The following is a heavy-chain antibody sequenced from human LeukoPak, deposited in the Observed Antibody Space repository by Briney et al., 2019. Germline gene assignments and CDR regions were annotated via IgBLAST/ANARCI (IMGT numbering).Heavy chain of an antibody. V-gene: IGHV1-18*01. Sequence: ASVTVSCKASGYTFTSYGISWVRQAPGQGLEWMGWISAYNGNTNYAQKLQGRVTMTTDTSTSTAYMELRSLRSDDTAVYYCARRRAGITIFGVVTRGYYFDYWGQGTLVTVSS. CDR3: ARRRAGITIFGVVTRGYYFDY. CDR1: GYTFTSYG. D-gene: IGHD3-3*01. J-gene: IGHJ4*02. CDR2: ISAYNGNT.